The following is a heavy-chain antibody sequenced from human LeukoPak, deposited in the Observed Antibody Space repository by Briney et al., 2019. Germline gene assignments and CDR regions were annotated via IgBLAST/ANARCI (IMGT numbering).Heavy chain of an antibody. CDR3: ARGGTTYYYDSSGYHDLDY. J-gene: IGHJ4*02. D-gene: IGHD3-22*01. Sequence: ASVKVSCKASGYTFTCYYMHWVRQAPGQGLEWMGWINPNSGGTNYAQKFQGRVTMTRDTSISTAYMELSRLRSDDTAVYYCARGGTTYYYDSSGYHDLDYWGQGTLITVSS. CDR1: GYTFTCYY. CDR2: INPNSGGT. V-gene: IGHV1-2*02.